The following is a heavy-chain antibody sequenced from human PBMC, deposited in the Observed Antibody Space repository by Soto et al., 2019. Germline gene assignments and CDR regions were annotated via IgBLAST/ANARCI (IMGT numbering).Heavy chain of an antibody. CDR1: GYTFTSYD. D-gene: IGHD6-19*01. V-gene: IGHV1-8*01. CDR2: MNPNTGNT. CDR3: ARELAVAGFDY. J-gene: IGHJ4*02. Sequence: QVQLVQSGAEVKKPGASVNFSCKASGYTFTSYDINWVRQATGQGLEWMGWMNPNTGNTGYAQNFQGRVTMTRNTPITTAYMELSSLRSEDPAVYDCARELAVAGFDYWGQRTLVTVSS.